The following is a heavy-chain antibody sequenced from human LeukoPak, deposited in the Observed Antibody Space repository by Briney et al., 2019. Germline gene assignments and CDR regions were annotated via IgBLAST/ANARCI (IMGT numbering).Heavy chain of an antibody. CDR2: INSDGSTT. V-gene: IGHV3-74*01. D-gene: IGHD4-17*01. CDR1: GFTFSAYW. Sequence: PGGSLRLSCAASGFTFSAYWMHWVRQAPGKGLVWVSRINSDGSTTGYADSVKGRFTISRDNAKNTLYLQMNSLRVEDTAVYYCAKPTDLRFDYWGQGTLVTVSS. J-gene: IGHJ4*02. CDR3: AKPTDLRFDY.